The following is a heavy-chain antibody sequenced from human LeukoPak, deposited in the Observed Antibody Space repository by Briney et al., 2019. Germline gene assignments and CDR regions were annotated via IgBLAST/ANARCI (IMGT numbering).Heavy chain of an antibody. J-gene: IGHJ5*02. CDR3: ARQSLSSSAWFDP. CDR1: GYSFTSYW. CDR2: IYPGDSDT. V-gene: IGHV5-51*01. D-gene: IGHD6-13*01. Sequence: GESLKISCKGSGYSFTSYWIGWVRPMPGKGLEWMGIIYPGDSDTRYSPSFQGQVTISADKSISTAYLQWSSLKASDTAMYYCARQSLSSSAWFDPWGQGTLVTVSS.